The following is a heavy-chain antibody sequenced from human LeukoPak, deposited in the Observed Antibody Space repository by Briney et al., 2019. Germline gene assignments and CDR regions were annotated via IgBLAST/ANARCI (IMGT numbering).Heavy chain of an antibody. D-gene: IGHD3-10*01. CDR1: GGPISSGSYY. CDR3: ARQHNPYYYGSGSRYNYYMDV. CDR2: IYISGST. Sequence: SETLSLTCTVSGGPISSGSYYWSWIRQPAGKGLEWIGRIYISGSTNYNPSLKSRVTISVDTSKNQFSLKLSSVTAADTAVYYCARQHNPYYYGSGSRYNYYMDVWGKGTTVTISS. V-gene: IGHV4-61*02. J-gene: IGHJ6*03.